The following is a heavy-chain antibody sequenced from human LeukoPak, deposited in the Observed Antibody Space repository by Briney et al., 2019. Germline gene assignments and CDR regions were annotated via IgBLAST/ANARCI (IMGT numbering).Heavy chain of an antibody. D-gene: IGHD2-15*01. V-gene: IGHV3-23*03. CDR3: ARDVPVVPFDS. CDR2: VYIDGVTT. J-gene: IGHJ4*02. CDR1: GFPLGSYT. Sequence: PGGSLRLSCAASGFPLGSYTMCWVRQAPGEGLEWVSTVYIDGVTTYYKDSVKGGFTIFRDTSKNTLYLQMNSLRADDTAVYYCARDVPVVPFDSWGQGTLVTVSS.